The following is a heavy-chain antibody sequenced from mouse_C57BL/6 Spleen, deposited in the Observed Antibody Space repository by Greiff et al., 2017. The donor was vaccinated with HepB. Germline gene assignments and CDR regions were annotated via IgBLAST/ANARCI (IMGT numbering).Heavy chain of an antibody. D-gene: IGHD1-1*01. J-gene: IGHJ4*01. V-gene: IGHV1-20*01. CDR1: GYSFTGYF. CDR3: ARGGITTVVATFPSMDY. Sequence: HLVESGPELVKPGDSVKISCKASGYSFTGYFMNWVMQSHGKSLEWIGRINPYNGDTFYNQKFKGKATLTVDKSSSTAHMELRSLTSEDSAVYYCARGGITTVVATFPSMDYWGQGTSVTVSS. CDR2: INPYNGDT.